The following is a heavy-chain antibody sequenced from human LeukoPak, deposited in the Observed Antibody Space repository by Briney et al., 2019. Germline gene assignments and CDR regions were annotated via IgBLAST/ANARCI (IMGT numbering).Heavy chain of an antibody. Sequence: ASVKVSCKSSGFTFTDYYIHWVRQAPGQGLEWMGYIGPHSSATSSPQEFQGRVTMTRDTSMSTGYMELTRLTSDDTAVYYCAREGNGLLSKDFDYWGQGTLVTVSS. CDR3: AREGNGLLSKDFDY. CDR1: GFTFTDYY. CDR2: IGPHSSAT. V-gene: IGHV1-2*02. J-gene: IGHJ4*02. D-gene: IGHD2/OR15-2a*01.